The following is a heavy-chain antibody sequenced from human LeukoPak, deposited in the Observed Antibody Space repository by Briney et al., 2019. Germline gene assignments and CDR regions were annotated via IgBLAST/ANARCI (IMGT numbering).Heavy chain of an antibody. V-gene: IGHV4-34*01. CDR3: ARDRDIVVVPASAGRFDP. Sequence: PSETLSLTCAVYGGSFSGYYWSWIRQPPGKGLEWIGEINHSGSTNYNPSLKSRVTISVDTSKNRFSLKLSSVTAADTAVYYCARDRDIVVVPASAGRFDPWGQGTLVTVSS. D-gene: IGHD2-2*01. J-gene: IGHJ5*02. CDR1: GGSFSGYY. CDR2: INHSGST.